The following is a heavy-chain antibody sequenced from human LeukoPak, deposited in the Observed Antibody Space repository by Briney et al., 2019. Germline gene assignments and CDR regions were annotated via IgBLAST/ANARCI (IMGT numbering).Heavy chain of an antibody. CDR3: ASHTAGNGSGY. CDR2: IYNSGRT. Sequence: PSETLSLTCSVSAASLSSYFWSWLRQPPGKPLEWLGYIYNSGRTNYYPSLKSRVVISVATSNNHFSLNLNSVTVADTAVYYCASHTAGNGSGYWGHGILVTVSS. V-gene: IGHV4-4*09. CDR1: AASLSSYF. D-gene: IGHD1-1*01. J-gene: IGHJ4*01.